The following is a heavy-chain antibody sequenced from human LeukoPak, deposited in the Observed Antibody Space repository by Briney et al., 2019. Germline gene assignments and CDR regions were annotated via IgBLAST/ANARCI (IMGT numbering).Heavy chain of an antibody. J-gene: IGHJ5*02. V-gene: IGHV3-30*02. D-gene: IGHD6-13*01. Sequence: GGSLRLSCAASGFTFSSYGMHWVRQAPGKGLEWVTFIRFDGSYEDYADSVKGRFTISRDNSKNTLYLQMNSLRAEDMALYYCAKEEQLSLDPWGQGTLVTVSS. CDR3: AKEEQLSLDP. CDR1: GFTFSSYG. CDR2: IRFDGSYE.